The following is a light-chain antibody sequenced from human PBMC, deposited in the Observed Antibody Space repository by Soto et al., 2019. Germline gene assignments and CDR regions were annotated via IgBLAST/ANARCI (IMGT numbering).Light chain of an antibody. CDR3: QQYGSSPWT. CDR2: AAS. V-gene: IGKV2-28*01. J-gene: IGKJ1*01. Sequence: DIVMTQSPLSLPVTPGEPASISCRSSQSLLHSNGYNYLDWYLQKPGQAPRLLIYAASRRATGIPDRFSGSGSGTDFTLTISRLEPEDFAVYYCQQYGSSPWTFGQGTKVDIK. CDR1: QSLLHSNGYNY.